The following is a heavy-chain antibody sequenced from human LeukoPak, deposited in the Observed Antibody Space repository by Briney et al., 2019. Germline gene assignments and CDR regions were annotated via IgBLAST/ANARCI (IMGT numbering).Heavy chain of an antibody. D-gene: IGHD4-17*01. J-gene: IGHJ3*02. CDR3: ARESPYGGAFDI. CDR2: IYYSGST. Sequence: PSGTLSLTCSVSGGAISSDYWTWVRQPPGKGLEWIGCIYYSGSTNYNPSLKSRVTISLDTSKNQFSLKLSSVTAADTAVYYCARESPYGGAFDIWGQGTVVTVSS. CDR1: GGAISSDY. V-gene: IGHV4-59*01.